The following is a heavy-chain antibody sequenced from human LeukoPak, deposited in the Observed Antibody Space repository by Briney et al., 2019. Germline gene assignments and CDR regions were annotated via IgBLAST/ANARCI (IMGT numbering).Heavy chain of an antibody. CDR3: ARGVGELSRGRDFDY. V-gene: IGHV1-46*01. D-gene: IGHD3-10*01. J-gene: IGHJ4*02. Sequence: GASVKVSCKASGYIFITYYIQWVRQAPGQGLEWMGIINPSGGSTSYAQKFQGRVTMTRDMSTSTVYMELSSLRSEDTAVYYCARGVGELSRGRDFDYWGQGTLVTVSS. CDR1: GYIFITYY. CDR2: INPSGGST.